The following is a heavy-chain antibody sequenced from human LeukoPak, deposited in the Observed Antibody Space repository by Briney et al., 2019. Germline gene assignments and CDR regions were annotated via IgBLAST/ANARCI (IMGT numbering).Heavy chain of an antibody. CDR1: GYTFTSYG. CDR2: IIPIFGTA. J-gene: IGHJ6*02. Sequence: SVKVSCKASGYTFTSYGISWVRQAPGQGLEWMGGIIPIFGTANYAQKFQGRVTITADESTSTAYMELSSLRSEDTAVYYCARSSGGYCSSTSCPPNYYYYGMDVWGQGTTVTVSS. CDR3: ARSSGGYCSSTSCPPNYYYYGMDV. V-gene: IGHV1-69*13. D-gene: IGHD2-2*01.